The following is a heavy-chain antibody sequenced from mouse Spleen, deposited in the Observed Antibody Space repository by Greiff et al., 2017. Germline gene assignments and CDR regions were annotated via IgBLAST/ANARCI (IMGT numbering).Heavy chain of an antibody. CDR3: ARGSNSWFAY. CDR2: IYPGSGNT. V-gene: IGHV1-77*01. J-gene: IGHJ3*01. Sequence: QVQLQQSGAELARPGASVKLSCKASGYTFTDYYINWVKQRTGQGLEWIGEIYPGSGNTYYNEKFKGKATLTADKSSSTAYMQLSSLTSEDSAVYFCARGSNSWFAYWGQGTLVTVSA. D-gene: IGHD2-5*01. CDR1: GYTFTDYY.